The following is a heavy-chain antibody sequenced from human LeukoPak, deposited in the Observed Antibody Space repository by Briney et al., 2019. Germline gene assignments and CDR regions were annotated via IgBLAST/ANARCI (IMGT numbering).Heavy chain of an antibody. Sequence: SETLSLTCAVYGGSFSGYYWSWIRQPPGKGLEWIGEINHSGSTNYNPSLKSRVTISVDTSKNQFSLKLSSVTAADTAVYYCARRGDGYNLGYFDYWGQGTLVTVSS. D-gene: IGHD5-24*01. CDR3: ARRGDGYNLGYFDY. J-gene: IGHJ4*02. V-gene: IGHV4-34*01. CDR2: INHSGST. CDR1: GGSFSGYY.